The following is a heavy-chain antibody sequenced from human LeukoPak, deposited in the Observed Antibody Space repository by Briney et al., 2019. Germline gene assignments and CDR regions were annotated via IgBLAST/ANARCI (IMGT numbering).Heavy chain of an antibody. J-gene: IGHJ4*02. CDR2: VYPDDSDT. D-gene: IGHD5-12*01. V-gene: IGHV5-51*01. Sequence: GESLKISCKASGYIFTNYWIGWVRQMPGKGLEWMGIVYPDDSDTRYSASFQGQVTISADKSISTAYLQWSSLKASDTAMYYCATGYRGYYFDYWGQGTLVTVSS. CDR1: GYIFTNYW. CDR3: ATGYRGYYFDY.